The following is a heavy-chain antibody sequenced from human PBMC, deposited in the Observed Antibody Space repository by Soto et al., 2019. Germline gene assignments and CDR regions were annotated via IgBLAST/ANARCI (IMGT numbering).Heavy chain of an antibody. Sequence: QVQLQESGPGLVKPSETLSFTCTVSGDSINSYYWSWIRQPPGKGLEWIAYFYKSGTTNYNPSLKSRVTIAADTSQNQFSLKLSSVTAADTAVYYCARTFDHSGPNSGGYAFDIWGQGTMLTVSS. CDR1: GDSINSYY. D-gene: IGHD1-26*01. V-gene: IGHV4-59*01. J-gene: IGHJ3*02. CDR2: FYKSGTT. CDR3: ARTFDHSGPNSGGYAFDI.